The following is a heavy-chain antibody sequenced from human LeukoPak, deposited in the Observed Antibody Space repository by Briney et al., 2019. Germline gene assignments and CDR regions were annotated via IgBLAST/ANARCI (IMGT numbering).Heavy chain of an antibody. CDR3: ARVDGEYSSSWYYFDY. D-gene: IGHD6-13*01. CDR2: ISAYNGNT. J-gene: IGHJ4*02. V-gene: IGHV1-18*01. Sequence: APVKVSCKASGYTFTSYGISWVRQAPGQGLEWMGWISAYNGNTNYAQKLQGRVTMTTDTSTSTAYMELRSLRSDDTAVYYCARVDGEYSSSWYYFDYWGQGTLVTVSS. CDR1: GYTFTSYG.